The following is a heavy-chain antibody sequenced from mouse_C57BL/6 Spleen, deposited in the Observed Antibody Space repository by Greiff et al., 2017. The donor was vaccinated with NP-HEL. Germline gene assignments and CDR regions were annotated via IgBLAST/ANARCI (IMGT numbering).Heavy chain of an antibody. CDR3: ARHEDDYGNSPYAKDY. J-gene: IGHJ4*01. CDR2: FYPGSGSI. D-gene: IGHD2-1*01. V-gene: IGHV1-62-2*01. Sequence: QVQLKESGAELVKPGASVKLSCKASGYTFTEYTIHWVKQRSGQGLEWIGWFYPGSGSIKYNEKFKDKATLTADKSSSTVYMELSRLTSEDSAVYFCARHEDDYGNSPYAKDYWGQGTSVTVSS. CDR1: GYTFTEYT.